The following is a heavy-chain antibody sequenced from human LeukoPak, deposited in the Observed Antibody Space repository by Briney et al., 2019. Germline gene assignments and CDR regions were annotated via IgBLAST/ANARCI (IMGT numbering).Heavy chain of an antibody. D-gene: IGHD2-2*02. CDR1: GYTFTSYG. V-gene: IGHV1-18*01. CDR3: ARGRQEVPAAIRIYFDY. Sequence: ASVKVSCKASGYTFTSYGISWVRQAPGQGLEWMGWISAYNGNTNYAQKLQGRVTMSTDTSTSTGYMELRSLRSDDTAVYYCARGRQEVPAAIRIYFDYWGQGTLVTVSS. CDR2: ISAYNGNT. J-gene: IGHJ4*02.